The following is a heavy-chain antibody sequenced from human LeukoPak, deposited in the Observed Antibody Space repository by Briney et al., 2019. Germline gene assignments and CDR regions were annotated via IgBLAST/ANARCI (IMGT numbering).Heavy chain of an antibody. CDR3: AKDLSVVVVASSHYYYGMDV. CDR2: IIGSGGST. J-gene: IGHJ6*02. CDR1: GFTFSSYA. V-gene: IGHV3-23*01. D-gene: IGHD2-15*01. Sequence: GGSLRLSCAASGFTFSSYAMSWVRQAPGKGLEWVSAIIGSGGSTYYADSVKGRFTISRDNSKNTLYLQMNSLRAEDTAVYYCAKDLSVVVVASSHYYYGMDVWGQGTTVTVSS.